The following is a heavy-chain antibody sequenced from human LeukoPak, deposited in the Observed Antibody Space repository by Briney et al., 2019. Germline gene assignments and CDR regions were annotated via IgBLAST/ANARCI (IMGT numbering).Heavy chain of an antibody. D-gene: IGHD2-2*01. J-gene: IGHJ4*02. V-gene: IGHV3-7*01. CDR1: GLTFTDFW. Sequence: GGSLRLSCAASGLTFTDFWLNWVRLAPGRGLEWLANIKPDGSEKYYVDSVKGRFAISRDNAKNEVYLEMNSLRAEDTGVYYCSGRDSSRSPRVYWGQGTLVSVSS. CDR3: SGRDSSRSPRVY. CDR2: IKPDGSEK.